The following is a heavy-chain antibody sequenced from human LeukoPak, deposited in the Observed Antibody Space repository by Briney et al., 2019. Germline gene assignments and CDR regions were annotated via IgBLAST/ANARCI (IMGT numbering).Heavy chain of an antibody. V-gene: IGHV1-69*13. J-gene: IGHJ6*02. CDR2: IIPIFGTA. Sequence: ASVKVSCKASGGTFSSYAISWVRQAPGQGLEWMGGIIPIFGTANYAQKFQGRVTITADESTSTAYMELSSLRSEDTAVYYCARAYYDFWSGYSNYYYGMDVWGQGTTVTVSS. CDR1: GGTFSSYA. CDR3: ARAYYDFWSGYSNYYYGMDV. D-gene: IGHD3-3*01.